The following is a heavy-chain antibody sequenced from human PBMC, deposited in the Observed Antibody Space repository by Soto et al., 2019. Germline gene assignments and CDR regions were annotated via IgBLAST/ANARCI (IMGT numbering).Heavy chain of an antibody. CDR1: GFTVSSNY. J-gene: IGHJ6*02. Sequence: GGSLRLSCAASGFTVSSNYMSWVRQAPGKGLEWVSVIYSGGSTYYADSVKGRFTISRDNSKNTLHLQMNSLRAEDTAVYYCARERRAYIAAAGPYYYYYGMDVWGQGTTVTVSS. CDR2: IYSGGST. V-gene: IGHV3-53*01. D-gene: IGHD6-13*01. CDR3: ARERRAYIAAAGPYYYYYGMDV.